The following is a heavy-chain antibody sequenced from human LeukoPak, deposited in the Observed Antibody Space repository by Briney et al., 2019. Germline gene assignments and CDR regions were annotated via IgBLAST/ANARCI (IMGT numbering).Heavy chain of an antibody. CDR3: ARDLDGYNPSNYFDY. Sequence: GSLRLSCIGTGFTFTSDAMGWVRQAPGKGLEWVAVISYDGSNKYYADSVKGRFTISRDNSKNTLYLQMNSLRAEDTAVYYCARDLDGYNPSNYFDYWGQGTLVTVSS. CDR2: ISYDGSNK. CDR1: GFTFTSDA. V-gene: IGHV3-30-3*01. J-gene: IGHJ4*02. D-gene: IGHD5-24*01.